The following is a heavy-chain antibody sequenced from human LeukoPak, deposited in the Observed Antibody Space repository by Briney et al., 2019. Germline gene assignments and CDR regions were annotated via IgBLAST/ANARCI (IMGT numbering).Heavy chain of an antibody. D-gene: IGHD2-2*01. CDR3: ARTQLNSYHYYMDV. J-gene: IGHJ6*03. V-gene: IGHV3-21*01. CDR1: GFTFGTYS. Sequence: GGSLRLSCAASGFTFGTYSMSWVRQAPGEGLEWVSSVSSSSSYIYYADSLKGRFTISRDNAKNSLYLQMNSLRAEDTAVYYCARTQLNSYHYYMDVWGKGTTVTVSS. CDR2: VSSSSSYI.